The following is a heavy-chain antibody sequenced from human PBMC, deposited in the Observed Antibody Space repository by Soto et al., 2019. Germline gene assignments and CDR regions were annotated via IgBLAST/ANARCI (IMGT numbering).Heavy chain of an antibody. Sequence: EVQLVESGGGLVQPGGSLRLSCAASGFTFSSYEMNWVRQAPGKGLEWVSYISSSGSTIYYADSVKGRFTISRDNAKNSLYLQMNSLRAEDTAVYYCASLELRYFDWLSTYYGMDVWGQGTTVTVSS. CDR1: GFTFSSYE. J-gene: IGHJ6*02. CDR2: ISSSGSTI. CDR3: ASLELRYFDWLSTYYGMDV. D-gene: IGHD3-9*01. V-gene: IGHV3-48*03.